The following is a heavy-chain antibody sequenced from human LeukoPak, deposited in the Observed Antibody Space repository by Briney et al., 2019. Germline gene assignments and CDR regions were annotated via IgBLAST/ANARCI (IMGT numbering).Heavy chain of an antibody. CDR1: GFTFNNYA. Sequence: GGSLRLSCAASGFTFNNYAIHWVRQTPGRGLEWVAVISFDVTNKYYADSVKGRFTISRDNSKNRLYLQMNNLKTEDTAVYYCARDPHGGNSYFDYWGQGTLVTVSS. V-gene: IGHV3-30-3*01. CDR2: ISFDVTNK. D-gene: IGHD4-23*01. J-gene: IGHJ4*02. CDR3: ARDPHGGNSYFDY.